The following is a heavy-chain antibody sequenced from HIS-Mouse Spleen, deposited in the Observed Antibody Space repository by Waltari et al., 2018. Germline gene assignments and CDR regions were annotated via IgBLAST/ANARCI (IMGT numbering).Heavy chain of an antibody. V-gene: IGHV4-39*07. J-gene: IGHJ2*01. CDR2: IYYSGST. CDR3: AREIPYSSSWYDWYFDL. D-gene: IGHD6-13*01. CDR1: GGSISSSSYS. Sequence: QLQLQESGPGLVKPSETLSLTCTVPGGSISSSSYSWGWISQPPGKGLEWIGSIYYSGSTYYNPSLKSRVTISVDTSKNQFYLKLSSVTAADTAVYYCAREIPYSSSWYDWYFDLWGRGTLVTVSS.